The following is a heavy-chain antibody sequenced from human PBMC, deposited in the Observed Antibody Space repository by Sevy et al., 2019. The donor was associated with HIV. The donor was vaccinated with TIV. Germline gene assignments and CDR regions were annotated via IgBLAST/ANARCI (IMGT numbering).Heavy chain of an antibody. D-gene: IGHD3-10*01. J-gene: IGHJ6*02. V-gene: IGHV3-48*01. CDR1: GFSFSTYS. CDR3: ARVPSTGRFGMDV. Sequence: GESLKISCAASGFSFSTYSMNWDRQAPGKGLEWVSCIGTSSSTIYYADSVRGRFTISRDNGKNSLYLQMSSLRAADTALYYCARVPSTGRFGMDVWGQGTTVTVSS. CDR2: IGTSSSTI.